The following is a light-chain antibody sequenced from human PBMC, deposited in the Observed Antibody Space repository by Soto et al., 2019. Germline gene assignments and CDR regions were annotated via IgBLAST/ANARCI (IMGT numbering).Light chain of an antibody. CDR2: DAS. CDR1: QNVTNNY. J-gene: IGKJ2*01. CDR3: QQCAFSPRT. V-gene: IGKV3-20*01. Sequence: EIVLTQSPGTLSLSPGERGTLSCRANQNVTNNYLAWYQQKPGQAPRLLIYDASSRATGIPDRFSGSGSGTDFTLTISRLEPEDFAVYYCQQCAFSPRTFGQGTKLEIK.